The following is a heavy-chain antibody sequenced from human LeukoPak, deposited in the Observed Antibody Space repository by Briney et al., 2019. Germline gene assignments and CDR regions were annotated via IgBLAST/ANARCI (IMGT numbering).Heavy chain of an antibody. J-gene: IGHJ4*02. CDR1: GFTFSSYA. D-gene: IGHD6-19*01. CDR2: IGGSGDTT. CDR3: AKDYQWLVRPSFDY. Sequence: GGSLRLSCAASGFTFSSYAMSWVRQAPGKGLEWVSAIGGSGDTTYYADSVKGRFTIPRDYSKNTLYLQMNSLRAEDTALYYCAKDYQWLVRPSFDYWGQGTLVTVSS. V-gene: IGHV3-23*01.